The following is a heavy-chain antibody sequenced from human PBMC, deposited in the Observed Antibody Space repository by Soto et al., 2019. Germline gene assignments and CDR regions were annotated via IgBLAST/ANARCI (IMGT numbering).Heavy chain of an antibody. D-gene: IGHD3-22*01. CDR1: GGTFSSYA. V-gene: IGHV1-69*13. CDR3: ARNYYDSSGPDAFDI. CDR2: IIPIFGTA. Sequence: SVKVSCKASGGTFSSYAISWVRQAPGQGLEWMGGIIPIFGTANYAQKFQGRVTITADESTSTAYMELSSLRSEDTAVYYCARNYYDSSGPDAFDIWGQGTMVTVSS. J-gene: IGHJ3*02.